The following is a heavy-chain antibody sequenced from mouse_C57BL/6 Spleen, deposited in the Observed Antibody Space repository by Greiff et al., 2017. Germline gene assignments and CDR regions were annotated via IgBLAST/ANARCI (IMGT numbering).Heavy chain of an antibody. CDR1: GYTFTSYG. CDR2: IYPRSGNT. CDR3: ARRTSTVAAY. J-gene: IGHJ3*01. D-gene: IGHD1-1*01. V-gene: IGHV1-81*01. Sequence: QVQLQQSGAELARPGASVKLSCKASGYTFTSYGISWVKQRTGQGLEWIGEIYPRSGNTYYNEKFKGKATLTADKSSSTAYLELRSRTSEDSAVYFWARRTSTVAAYWGQGTLVTVSA.